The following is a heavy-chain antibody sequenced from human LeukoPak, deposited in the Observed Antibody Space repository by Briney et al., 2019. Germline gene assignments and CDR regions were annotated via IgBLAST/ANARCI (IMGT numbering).Heavy chain of an antibody. CDR1: GDSVSRNSGT. CDR3: ARGKSKRLDV. J-gene: IGHJ6*02. V-gene: IGHV6-1*01. CDR2: TYYGSKWYS. D-gene: IGHD5/OR15-5a*01. Sequence: SQTLSLTCAISGDSVSRNSGTWNWIRQSPSRGLEWLGRTYYGSKWYSDYAVSVKSRITINPDTSKNLFSLQLNFVTPEDTAVYYCARGKSKRLDVWGQGTTVTVSS.